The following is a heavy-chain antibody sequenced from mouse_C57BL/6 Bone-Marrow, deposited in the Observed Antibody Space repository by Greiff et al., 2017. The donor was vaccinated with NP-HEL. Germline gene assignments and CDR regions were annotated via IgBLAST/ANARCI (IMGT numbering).Heavy chain of an antibody. D-gene: IGHD1-1*01. CDR2: IDPSDSYT. CDR1: GYTFTSYW. CDR3: ARDDGSREPYAMDY. V-gene: IGHV1-50*01. J-gene: IGHJ4*01. Sequence: VQLQQPGAELVKPGASVKLSCKASGYTFTSYWMQWVKQRPGQGLEWIGEIDPSDSYTNYNQKFKGKATLTVDPSSSTAYMQLSSLTSEDSAVYDSARDDGSREPYAMDYWGQGTSVTVSS.